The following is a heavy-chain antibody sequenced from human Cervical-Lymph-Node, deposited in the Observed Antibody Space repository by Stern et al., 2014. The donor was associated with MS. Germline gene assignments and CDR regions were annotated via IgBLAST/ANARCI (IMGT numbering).Heavy chain of an antibody. D-gene: IGHD3-22*01. V-gene: IGHV1-3*01. CDR1: GYTFTTCA. CDR3: ARDSSDSSIYPRLFEY. CDR2: INAVNGNT. J-gene: IGHJ4*02. Sequence: QMQLVQSGAEVKEPGASVKVSCKASGYTFTTCAMHWVRQAPGQRLEWMGVINAVNGNTKYSQKFQDRVTITRDTSASTVYMELSSLRSEDTAVYYCARDSSDSSIYPRLFEYWGQGTLVTVSS.